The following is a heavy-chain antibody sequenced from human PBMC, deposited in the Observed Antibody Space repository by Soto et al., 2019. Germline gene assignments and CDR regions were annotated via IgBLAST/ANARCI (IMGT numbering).Heavy chain of an antibody. V-gene: IGHV1-46*01. CDR3: ASIGAECGGDCYWGDY. D-gene: IGHD2-21*02. CDR2: INPSGGST. CDR1: GYTFTSYY. Sequence: QVQLVQSGAEVKKPGASVKVSCKASGYTFTSYYMHWVRQAPGQGLEWMGIINPSGGSTSYAQKFQGRFFMSRDTSTSTVYMELSSLRSEDTAVYYCASIGAECGGDCYWGDYWGQGTLVTVSS. J-gene: IGHJ4*02.